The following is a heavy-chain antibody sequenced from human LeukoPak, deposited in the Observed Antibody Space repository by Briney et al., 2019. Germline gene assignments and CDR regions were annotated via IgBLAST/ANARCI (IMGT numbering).Heavy chain of an antibody. CDR3: AKDTRIYYDSSGSPLY. CDR2: IYGGGST. Sequence: GGSLRLSCAASGFTVTSNYMSWVRQAPGKGLEWVSIIYGGGSTYYADSVKGRFTISRDNSKNTLYLQMNSLRAEDTAVYYCAKDTRIYYDSSGSPLYWGQGTLVTVSS. CDR1: GFTVTSNY. V-gene: IGHV3-66*01. D-gene: IGHD3-22*01. J-gene: IGHJ4*02.